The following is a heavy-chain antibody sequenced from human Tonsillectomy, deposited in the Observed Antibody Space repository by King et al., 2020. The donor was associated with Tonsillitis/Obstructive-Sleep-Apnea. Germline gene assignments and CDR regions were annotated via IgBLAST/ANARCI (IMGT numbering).Heavy chain of an antibody. V-gene: IGHV3-23*04. CDR1: GFTFNSYA. CDR2: ISGSGGST. D-gene: IGHD2-2*02. J-gene: IGHJ3*02. CDR3: AKDRGGDIVAVPTAIGLGAGSFDI. Sequence: VQLVESGGGLVQPGGSLRLSCAASGFTFNSYAMSWVRQAPGKGLEWVSGISGSGGSTYYADSVKGRFTISRDNSKNTLYLQMSSLRAEDTALYYCAKDRGGDIVAVPTAIGLGAGSFDIWGQGTMVTVSS.